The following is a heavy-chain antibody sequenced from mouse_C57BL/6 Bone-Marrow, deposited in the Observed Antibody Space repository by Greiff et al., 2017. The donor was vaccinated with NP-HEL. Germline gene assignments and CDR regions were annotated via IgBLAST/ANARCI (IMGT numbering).Heavy chain of an antibody. J-gene: IGHJ2*01. CDR1: GFTFSDYG. V-gene: IGHV5-17*01. CDR3: ARWAIYYYGSSYRGNYFDY. D-gene: IGHD1-1*01. CDR2: ISSGSSTI. Sequence: EVMLVESGGGLVKPGGSLKLSCAASGFTFSDYGMHWVRQAPEKGLEWVAYISSGSSTIYYADTVKGRFTISRDNAKNTLFLQMTSLRSEDTAMYYCARWAIYYYGSSYRGNYFDYWGQGTTLTVSS.